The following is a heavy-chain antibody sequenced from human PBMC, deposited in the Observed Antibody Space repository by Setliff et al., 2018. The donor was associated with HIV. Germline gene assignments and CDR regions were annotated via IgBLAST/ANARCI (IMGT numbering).Heavy chain of an antibody. D-gene: IGHD3-10*01. V-gene: IGHV4-61*09. CDR3: AREGARHYGSGRYHSWFDP. J-gene: IGHJ5*02. CDR2: IYTSGST. CDR1: GGSISSGSYY. Sequence: SETLSLTCSVSGGSISSGSYYWSWIRQPAGKGLEWIGHIYTSGSTNYNPSLKSRVTMSVDTSKNQFSLKLSSVTAADTAVYYCAREGARHYGSGRYHSWFDPWGQGTQVTVSS.